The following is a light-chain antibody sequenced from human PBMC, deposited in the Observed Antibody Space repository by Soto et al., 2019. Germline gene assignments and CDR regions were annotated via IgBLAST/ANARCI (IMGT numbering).Light chain of an antibody. Sequence: QSALTQPASVSGSPGQSITISCTGTSSDVGGYNYVSWYQQYPGKAPKVMIYEVSNRPSGVSSRFSGSKSGNTASLTISGLQAEDEADYYCSSYTSTNTLYVFGTGTKLTVL. V-gene: IGLV2-14*01. CDR3: SSYTSTNTLYV. CDR1: SSDVGGYNY. CDR2: EVS. J-gene: IGLJ1*01.